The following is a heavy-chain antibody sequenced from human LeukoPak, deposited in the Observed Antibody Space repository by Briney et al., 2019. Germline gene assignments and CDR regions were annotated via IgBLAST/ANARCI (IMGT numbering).Heavy chain of an antibody. Sequence: SETLSLTCTVSGDSISSSKKYWGWVRQPPGKGLEWIGSIYYSGNTYYNPSLKSRVTISLDTSRTQFSLRLSSVTAADTAVYYCARVGWFGALYYMDVWGKGTTVTVSS. CDR2: IYYSGNT. V-gene: IGHV4-39*07. CDR1: GDSISSSKKY. D-gene: IGHD3-10*01. CDR3: ARVGWFGALYYMDV. J-gene: IGHJ6*03.